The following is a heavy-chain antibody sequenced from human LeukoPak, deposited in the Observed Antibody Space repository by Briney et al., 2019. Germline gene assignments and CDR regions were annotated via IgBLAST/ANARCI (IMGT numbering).Heavy chain of an antibody. V-gene: IGHV3-48*03. J-gene: IGHJ6*03. D-gene: IGHD3-3*01. Sequence: GGSLRLSCAASGFSFSSYEMNWVRQAPGKGLEWVSYISSSGSAIYYADSVKGRFTISRDNAKNSLYLQVNSLRAEDTAVYYCASGTYYDFWSGYSGYYYMDVWGKGTTVTVSS. CDR2: ISSSGSAI. CDR3: ASGTYYDFWSGYSGYYYMDV. CDR1: GFSFSSYE.